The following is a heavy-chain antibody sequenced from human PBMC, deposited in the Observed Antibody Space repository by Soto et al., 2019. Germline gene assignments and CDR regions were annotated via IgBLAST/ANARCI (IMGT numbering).Heavy chain of an antibody. J-gene: IGHJ5*02. V-gene: IGHV2-26*04. CDR1: GFSLSNAGLG. CDR2: IFSNDEK. D-gene: IGHD6-13*01. Sequence: QVTVKESGPVLVKPTETLTLTCTVSGFSLSNAGLGVSWIRQPPGKALEWLAHIFSNDEKSYSTSLKSRLTIPKDTSKSQVVLTITTMDPVDTATYYCASTYSTSWYWFDPWGQGTLVTVSS. CDR3: ASTYSTSWYWFDP.